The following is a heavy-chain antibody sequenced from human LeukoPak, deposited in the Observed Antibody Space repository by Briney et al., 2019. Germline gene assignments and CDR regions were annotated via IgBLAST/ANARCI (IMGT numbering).Heavy chain of an antibody. J-gene: IGHJ6*03. Sequence: SQTLSLTCAISGDSVSRNSAAWNWSRQSPSRGLEWLGRTYYRSKWYTEYAVSVQIRMTINPDTSKNHFSLHLNTVTPEDTAVYYCARDSYYYMDVWGKGTTVTVSS. V-gene: IGHV6-1*01. CDR2: TYYRSKWYT. CDR1: GDSVSRNSAA. CDR3: ARDSYYYMDV.